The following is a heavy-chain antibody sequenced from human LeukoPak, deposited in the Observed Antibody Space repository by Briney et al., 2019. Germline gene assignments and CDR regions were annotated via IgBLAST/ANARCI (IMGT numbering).Heavy chain of an antibody. CDR2: IYYSGST. V-gene: IGHV4-59*08. CDR3: ARLARGWFDP. CDR1: GGSISSYY. D-gene: IGHD3-10*01. J-gene: IGHJ5*02. Sequence: SETLSLTCTVSGGSISSYYWSWIRQPPGKGLEWIGYIYYSGSTNYNPSLKSRVTISADTSKNQFSLKLSSVTAADTAVYYCARLARGWFDPWGQGTLVTVSS.